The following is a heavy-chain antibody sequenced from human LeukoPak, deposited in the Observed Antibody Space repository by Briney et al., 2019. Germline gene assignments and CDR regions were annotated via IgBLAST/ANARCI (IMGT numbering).Heavy chain of an antibody. J-gene: IGHJ4*02. CDR2: INPNSGGT. D-gene: IGHD2-2*01. V-gene: IGHV1-2*06. Sequence: ASVKVSCKASGYTLTAYYIYWVRQAPGQGLEWMGRINPNSGGTDYAQNFQGRVTMTRDTSISTAYMELSRLRSDDTAVYYCASWDIVVVPAATFDYWGQGTLVTVSS. CDR1: GYTLTAYY. CDR3: ASWDIVVVPAATFDY.